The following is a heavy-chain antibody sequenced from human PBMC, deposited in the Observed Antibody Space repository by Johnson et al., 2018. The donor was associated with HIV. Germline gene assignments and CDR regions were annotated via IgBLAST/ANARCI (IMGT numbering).Heavy chain of an antibody. CDR1: GFTFSSYG. Sequence: QVQLVESGGGVVQPGRSLRLSCAASGFTFSSYGMHWVRQAPGKGLEWVAVIWYDGSTKYYGDSLEGRVTISRDNSKNTLFLQMNSLRTEDTAVFYCGRSHTWNFLDAYDIWGQGTMVTVSS. CDR2: IWYDGSTK. J-gene: IGHJ3*02. D-gene: IGHD1-7*01. V-gene: IGHV3-33*01. CDR3: GRSHTWNFLDAYDI.